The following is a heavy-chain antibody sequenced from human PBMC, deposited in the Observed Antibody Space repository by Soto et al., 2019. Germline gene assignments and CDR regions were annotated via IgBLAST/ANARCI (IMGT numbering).Heavy chain of an antibody. CDR3: AKRGGTGGPNVYLEY. Sequence: GGSLRLSCAASGFSFSNYAMSWVRQAPGKGLEWVSTITGGGGSTYYADSVKGRFTISRDNSKNTLYLQMNSLRADDTAVYYCAKRGGTGGPNVYLEYWGQGTMVTVSS. J-gene: IGHJ4*02. V-gene: IGHV3-23*01. CDR1: GFSFSNYA. D-gene: IGHD2-8*02. CDR2: ITGGGGST.